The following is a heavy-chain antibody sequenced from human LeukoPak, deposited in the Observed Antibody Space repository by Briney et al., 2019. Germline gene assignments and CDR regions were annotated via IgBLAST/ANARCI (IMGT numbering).Heavy chain of an antibody. D-gene: IGHD2-15*01. CDR2: INPSGGST. CDR1: GYTFTSYY. J-gene: IGHJ4*02. CDR3: ARGTRDCSGGSCYSVHFDY. V-gene: IGHV1-46*01. Sequence: ASVKVSCKASGYTFTSYYMHWVRQAPGQGLEWMGIINPSGGSTSYAQKFQGRVTMTRDTSTSTVYMELSSLRSEDTAVYYCARGTRDCSGGSCYSVHFDYWGQGTLVTVSS.